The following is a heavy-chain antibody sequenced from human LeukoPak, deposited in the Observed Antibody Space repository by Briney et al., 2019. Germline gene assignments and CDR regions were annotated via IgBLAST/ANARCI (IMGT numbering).Heavy chain of an antibody. J-gene: IGHJ4*02. V-gene: IGHV4-39*07. CDR1: GGSISSISYY. D-gene: IGHD6-19*01. CDR2: IYSTGTT. CDR3: ASRGSGWFFDY. Sequence: SSETLSLTCTASGGSISSISYYWGWIRQTPGKGLEWIGCIYSTGTTYYNPSLTSRVTISLDTSKNQFSLSLSSVTAADTAVYYCASRGSGWFFDYWGQGTLVTVSS.